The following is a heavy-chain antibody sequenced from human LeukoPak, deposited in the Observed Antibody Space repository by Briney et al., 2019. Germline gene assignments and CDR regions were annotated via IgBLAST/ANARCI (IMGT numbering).Heavy chain of an antibody. V-gene: IGHV3-11*01. CDR2: ISSSGSNI. CDR3: ARDLRGSVAY. CDR1: GFTFSDYY. D-gene: IGHD4-23*01. J-gene: IGHJ4*02. Sequence: GGSLRLSWAASGFTFSDYYMSWVRQAPGKGLEWVSYISSSGSNIYYVDSVKGRFTISRDNAKNSLYLQMNSLRAEDTSVYLCARDLRGSVAYWGQGTLVTVS.